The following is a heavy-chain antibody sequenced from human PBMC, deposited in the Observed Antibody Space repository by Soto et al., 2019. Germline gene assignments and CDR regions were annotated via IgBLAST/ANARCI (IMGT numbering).Heavy chain of an antibody. CDR2: IIPIFGTA. CDR3: ATKPGPGYYYDSSGYTYYFGY. Sequence: SVKVSCKASGGTFSSYAISWVRQAPGQGLEWMGGIIPIFGTANYAQKFQGRVTITADESTSTAYMELSSLRSEDTAVYYCATKPGPGYYYDSSGYTYYFGYWGQGTLVPVSS. D-gene: IGHD3-22*01. CDR1: GGTFSSYA. J-gene: IGHJ4*02. V-gene: IGHV1-69*13.